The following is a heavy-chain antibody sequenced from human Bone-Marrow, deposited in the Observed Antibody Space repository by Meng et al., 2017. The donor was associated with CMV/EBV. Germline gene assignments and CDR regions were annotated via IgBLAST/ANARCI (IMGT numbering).Heavy chain of an antibody. CDR3: ASRVVRAAIEDAFAI. J-gene: IGHJ3*02. D-gene: IGHD2-2*01. Sequence: ASVKVSCKASGYTFIDYNINWVRQAAGQGLEWMGWMNPTNGNTGYAQNFQGRVTMTRNTSIRTAYMELSRLRSEDTAVYYCASRVVRAAIEDAFAIWGPGTMVTVSS. V-gene: IGHV1-8*01. CDR1: GYTFIDYN. CDR2: MNPTNGNT.